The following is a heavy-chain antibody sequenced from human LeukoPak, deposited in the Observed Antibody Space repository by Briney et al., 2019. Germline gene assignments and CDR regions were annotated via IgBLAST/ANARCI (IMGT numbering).Heavy chain of an antibody. CDR1: GASISSYY. D-gene: IGHD4-17*01. J-gene: IGHJ5*02. CDR2: INHSGST. CDR3: ARRYGDYWSHFRWFDP. Sequence: SETLSLTCTVSGASISSYYWSWIRQPPGKGLEWIGEINHSGSTNYNPSLKSRVTISVDTSKNQFSLKLSSVTAADTAVYYCARRYGDYWSHFRWFDPWGQGTLVTVSS. V-gene: IGHV4-34*01.